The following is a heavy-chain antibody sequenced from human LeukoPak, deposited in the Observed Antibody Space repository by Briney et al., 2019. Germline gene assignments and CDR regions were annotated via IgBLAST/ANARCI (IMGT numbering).Heavy chain of an antibody. Sequence: GGSLRLSCAASGFTFSSYAMSWVRQAPGKGLEWVSAISGSGGSTYYADSVKGRFTISRDNSKNTLYLQMNSLRAEDTAVYFCARRSGVAVAGAFDYWGQGTLVTVSS. V-gene: IGHV3-23*01. CDR2: ISGSGGST. J-gene: IGHJ4*02. D-gene: IGHD6-19*01. CDR3: ARRSGVAVAGAFDY. CDR1: GFTFSSYA.